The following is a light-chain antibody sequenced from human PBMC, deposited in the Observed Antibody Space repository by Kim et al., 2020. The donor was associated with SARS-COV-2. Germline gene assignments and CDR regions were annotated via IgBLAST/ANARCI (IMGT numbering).Light chain of an antibody. J-gene: IGLJ2*01. Sequence: GATVTVNWESGTGALTSGYLPNWFQQNPEQAHWALNYDVDNKNSWTPAGFSGSLLGGKAALTLSGAQHEDEAEYYCLLYFGGSQGVFGGGTKLSVL. CDR1: TGALTSGYL. CDR3: LLYFGGSQGV. V-gene: IGLV7-43*01. CDR2: DVD.